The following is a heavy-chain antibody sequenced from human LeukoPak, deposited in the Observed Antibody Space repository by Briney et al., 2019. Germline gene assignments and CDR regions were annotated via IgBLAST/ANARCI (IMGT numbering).Heavy chain of an antibody. CDR3: ARDSSSSWYEDYYYYYMDV. J-gene: IGHJ6*03. V-gene: IGHV3-48*01. Sequence: GGSLRLSCAASGFTFSSYSMNWVRQAPGKGLEWVSYISSSSSTIYYADSVKGRFTISRDNSKNTLYLQMNSLRAEDTAVYYCARDSSSSWYEDYYYYYMDVWGKGTTVTVSS. CDR2: ISSSSSTI. D-gene: IGHD6-13*01. CDR1: GFTFSSYS.